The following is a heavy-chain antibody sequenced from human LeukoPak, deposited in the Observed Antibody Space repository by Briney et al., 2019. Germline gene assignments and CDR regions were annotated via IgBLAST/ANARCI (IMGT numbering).Heavy chain of an antibody. Sequence: ASVKVSCKASGYTFTGYYMHWVRQAPGQGLEWMGWISAYNGNTNYAQKLQGRVTMTTDTSTSTAYMELRSLRSDDTAVYYCARGRGDYGDFDYWGQGTLVTVSS. CDR3: ARGRGDYGDFDY. CDR2: ISAYNGNT. J-gene: IGHJ4*02. V-gene: IGHV1-18*04. CDR1: GYTFTGYY. D-gene: IGHD2-21*02.